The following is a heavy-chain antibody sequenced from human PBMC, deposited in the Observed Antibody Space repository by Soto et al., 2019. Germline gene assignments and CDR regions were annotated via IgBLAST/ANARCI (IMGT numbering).Heavy chain of an antibody. Sequence: QVQLVQSGAEVKKPGASVKVSCKASGYTFTSYAMHWVRQAPGQRLEWMGWINAGNGHPKYSQKFQGGVTITRDTSASTAYMELSSLRSEDTAVYYWAKLGAIAVAGMIKARPCDYWGQGTLVTVSS. CDR1: GYTFTSYA. D-gene: IGHD6-19*01. V-gene: IGHV1-3*01. CDR3: AKLGAIAVAGMIKARPCDY. CDR2: INAGNGHP. J-gene: IGHJ4*02.